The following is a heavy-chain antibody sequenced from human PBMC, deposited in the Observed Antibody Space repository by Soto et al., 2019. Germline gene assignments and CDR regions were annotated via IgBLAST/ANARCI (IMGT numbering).Heavy chain of an antibody. CDR1: GFTVSSNY. J-gene: IGHJ6*02. V-gene: IGHV3-66*01. CDR2: IYSGGST. Sequence: EVQLVESGGGLVQPGGSLRLSCAASGFTVSSNYMSWVRQAPGKGLEWVSVIYSGGSTYYADSVKGRFTISRDNSKNTLYLQMNSLRAEDTAVYYCARDVVAARASGMDVWGQGTTVTVSS. D-gene: IGHD2-15*01. CDR3: ARDVVAARASGMDV.